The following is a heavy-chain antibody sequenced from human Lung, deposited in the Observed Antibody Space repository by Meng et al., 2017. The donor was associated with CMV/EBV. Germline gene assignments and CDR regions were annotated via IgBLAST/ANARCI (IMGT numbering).Heavy chain of an antibody. CDR2: IKSKTDGGTT. V-gene: IGHV3-15*01. Sequence: ESXKISCAASGFTFSTAWMSWVRQAPGKGLEWVGRIKSKTDGGTTDYAAPVKGRFTMSRDDLRNTLYLQMNSLKTDDTGVYYCTTGRRFDYWGQGTRVTVAS. J-gene: IGHJ4*02. CDR1: GFTFSTAW. CDR3: TTGRRFDY.